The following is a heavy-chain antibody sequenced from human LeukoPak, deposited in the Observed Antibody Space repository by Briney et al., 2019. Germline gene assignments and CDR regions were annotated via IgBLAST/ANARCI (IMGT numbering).Heavy chain of an antibody. CDR1: GFTFSSYS. V-gene: IGHV3-21*01. J-gene: IGHJ3*02. CDR2: ISSSSYI. CDR3: ARDSLYYYDSSGYGIDAFDI. D-gene: IGHD3-22*01. Sequence: KPGGSLRLSCAASGFTFSSYSMNWVRQAPGKGLEWVSSISSSSYIYYADSVKGRFTISRDNAKNSLYLQMNSLRAEDTAVYYCARDSLYYYDSSGYGIDAFDIWGQGTMVTVSS.